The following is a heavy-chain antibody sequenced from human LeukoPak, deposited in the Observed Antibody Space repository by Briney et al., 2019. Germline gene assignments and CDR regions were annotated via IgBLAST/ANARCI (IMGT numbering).Heavy chain of an antibody. J-gene: IGHJ6*02. Sequence: GGSLRLSCAASGFTFSSYAMHWVRQAPGKGLEWVAVISYDGSNKYYADSVKGRFTISRDNSKNTLYLQMNRLRAEDTAVYYCARDRSSGGNPPYCYGMDVLGQGTTVTVSS. CDR3: ARDRSSGGNPPYCYGMDV. V-gene: IGHV3-30-3*01. CDR2: ISYDGSNK. D-gene: IGHD4-23*01. CDR1: GFTFSSYA.